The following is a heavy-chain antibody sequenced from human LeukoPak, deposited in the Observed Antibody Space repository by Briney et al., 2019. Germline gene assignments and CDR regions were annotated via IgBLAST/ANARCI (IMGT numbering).Heavy chain of an antibody. CDR1: GGTFSSSG. CDR3: ARLDRTSGTTYRDS. Sequence: ASVKVSCKASGGTFSSSGISWLRQAPGQGLEWMGRIIPIFAITNYAQKFQDRATITADMSTSTSYMELSSLRSEDAAVYYCARLDRTSGTTYRDSWGQGTLVTVSS. CDR2: IIPIFAIT. J-gene: IGHJ4*02. D-gene: IGHD1-1*01. V-gene: IGHV1-69*04.